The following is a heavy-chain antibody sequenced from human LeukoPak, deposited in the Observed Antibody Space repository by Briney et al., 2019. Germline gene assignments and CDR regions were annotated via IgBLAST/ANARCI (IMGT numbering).Heavy chain of an antibody. V-gene: IGHV3-30*02. Sequence: GGSLRLSCAASGFTFSTYGMLWVRQAPGQGPEWVALIRYDGSNKYYADSVKGRFTISRDNSKNTLYLQMNSLRVEDTAMYYCAKAGTQQWLLFVGVYWGQGALVTVSS. J-gene: IGHJ4*02. D-gene: IGHD6-19*01. CDR2: IRYDGSNK. CDR1: GFTFSTYG. CDR3: AKAGTQQWLLFVGVY.